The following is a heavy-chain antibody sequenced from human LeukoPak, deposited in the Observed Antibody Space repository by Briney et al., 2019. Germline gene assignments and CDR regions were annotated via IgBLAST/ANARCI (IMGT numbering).Heavy chain of an antibody. J-gene: IGHJ1*01. CDR2: IYHSGST. D-gene: IGHD3-3*01. Sequence: PSETLSLTCTVSGGSISSGGYYWSWIRQPPGKGLEWIGYIYHSGSTYYNPSLKSRVTISVDRSKNQFSLKLSSVTAADTAVYYCARGGKRYDFWSGYYRAEYFQHWGQGTLVTVSS. V-gene: IGHV4-30-2*01. CDR3: ARGGKRYDFWSGYYRAEYFQH. CDR1: GGSISSGGYY.